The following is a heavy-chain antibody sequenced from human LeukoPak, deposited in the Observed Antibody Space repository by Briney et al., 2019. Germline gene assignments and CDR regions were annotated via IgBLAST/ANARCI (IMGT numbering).Heavy chain of an antibody. CDR2: ITPFNGNT. CDR1: GYTFTSYY. CDR3: ANGPDGYNTY. V-gene: IGHV1-45*02. D-gene: IGHD5-24*01. J-gene: IGHJ4*02. Sequence: VASVKVSCKASGYTFTSYYMHWVRQAPGQALEWMGWITPFNGNTNYAQKFQDRVTITRDRSMSTAYMELSSLRSEDTAMYYCANGPDGYNTYWGQGTLVTVSS.